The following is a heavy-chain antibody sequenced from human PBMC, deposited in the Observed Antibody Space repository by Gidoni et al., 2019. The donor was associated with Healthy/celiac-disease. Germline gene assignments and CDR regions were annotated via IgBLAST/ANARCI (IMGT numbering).Heavy chain of an antibody. CDR2: INHSGST. V-gene: IGHV4-34*01. Sequence: QVQLQQWGAGLLKPSETLSPTCAVYGGSFSGYSWSWIRQPPGKGLEWIGEINHSGSTNYNPSLKSRVTISVDTSKNQFSLKLSSVTAADTAVYYCARWPTMSCSGGSCYPGPYYFDYWGQGTLVTVSS. CDR3: ARWPTMSCSGGSCYPGPYYFDY. J-gene: IGHJ4*02. CDR1: GGSFSGYS. D-gene: IGHD2-15*01.